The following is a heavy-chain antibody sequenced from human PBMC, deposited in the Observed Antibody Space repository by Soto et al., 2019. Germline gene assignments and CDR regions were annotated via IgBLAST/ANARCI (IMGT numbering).Heavy chain of an antibody. CDR1: GFTFNSFT. D-gene: IGHD1-26*01. J-gene: IGHJ1*01. CDR2: ISHDGSHK. Sequence: QVQLVESGGGVVQPGRSLRLSCAASGFTFNSFTMHWVRQAPGKGLEWVAVISHDGSHKYSADSVKGRFTFSRDDSKNTLYLQMSSLRVEDTAIYYCATWEERYFQDWGQGTLVTVSS. V-gene: IGHV3-30-3*01. CDR3: ATWEERYFQD.